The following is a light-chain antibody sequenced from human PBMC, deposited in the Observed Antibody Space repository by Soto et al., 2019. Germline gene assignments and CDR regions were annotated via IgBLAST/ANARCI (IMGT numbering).Light chain of an antibody. CDR2: DVT. J-gene: IGLJ2*01. CDR1: SSDVGAYNH. V-gene: IGLV2-14*03. Sequence: QSVLTQPASVSGYPGQSITISCTGSSSDVGAYNHVSWYQQHPGKVPKLMIYDVTYRPSGVSNRFSGSKSGNTASLTISGLQAEDEADYYCNSYTTSSTVVFGGGTKLTVL. CDR3: NSYTTSSTVV.